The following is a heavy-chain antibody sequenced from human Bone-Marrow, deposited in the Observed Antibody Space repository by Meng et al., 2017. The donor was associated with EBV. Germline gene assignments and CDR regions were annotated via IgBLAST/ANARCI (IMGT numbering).Heavy chain of an antibody. D-gene: IGHD6-6*01. CDR2: INHSGST. Sequence: QGQRQTWGAGRLTPSETLSLACAGYGGSFSGYYWSWIRQPPGKGLEWIGEINHSGSTNYNPSLKSRVTISVDTSKNQFSLKLSSVTAADTAVYYCASWASSIAARPPYYWGQGTLVTVSS. CDR3: ASWASSIAARPPYY. J-gene: IGHJ4*02. V-gene: IGHV4-34*01. CDR1: GGSFSGYY.